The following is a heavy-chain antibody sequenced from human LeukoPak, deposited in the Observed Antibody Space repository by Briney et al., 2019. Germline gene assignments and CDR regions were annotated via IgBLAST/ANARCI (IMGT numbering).Heavy chain of an antibody. D-gene: IGHD1-26*01. Sequence: ASVKVSCKASGYTFTNYYIHCVRQAPGQGLEWMGIIDPSGGSTSYAQKFQGRVTMTRDMSTSTVYMELSSLRSGDTAVYHCARGSSGSYLNYFDYWGQGTLVTVSS. CDR2: IDPSGGST. V-gene: IGHV1-46*01. J-gene: IGHJ4*02. CDR3: ARGSSGSYLNYFDY. CDR1: GYTFTNYY.